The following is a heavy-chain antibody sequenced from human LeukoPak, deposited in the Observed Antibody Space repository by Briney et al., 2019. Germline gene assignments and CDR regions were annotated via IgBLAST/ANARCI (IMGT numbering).Heavy chain of an antibody. V-gene: IGHV4-34*01. Sequence: PSETLSLTCAVYGGSFSGYYWSWIRQPPGKGLEWIGEINHSGSTNYNPSLKSRVTISVDTSKNQFSLKLSSVTAADTAVYYCARDNYYGSGSYSKVLDYWGQGTLVTVSS. J-gene: IGHJ4*02. D-gene: IGHD3-10*01. CDR2: INHSGST. CDR1: GGSFSGYY. CDR3: ARDNYYGSGSYSKVLDY.